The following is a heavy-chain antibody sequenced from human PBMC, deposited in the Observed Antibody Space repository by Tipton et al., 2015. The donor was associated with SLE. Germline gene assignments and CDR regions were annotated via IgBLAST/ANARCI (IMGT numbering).Heavy chain of an antibody. CDR3: AKDRGNDILTGRCFDY. CDR1: GFTFSSYA. CDR2: ISGSGGST. V-gene: IGHV3-23*04. J-gene: IGHJ4*02. Sequence: QLVQSGGGLVQPGGSLRLSCAASGFTFSSYAMSWVRQAPGKGLEWVSAISGSGGSTYYADSVKGRFTISRDNSKNTLYLQMNSLRAEDTAVYYCAKDRGNDILTGRCFDYWGQGTLVTVSS. D-gene: IGHD3-9*01.